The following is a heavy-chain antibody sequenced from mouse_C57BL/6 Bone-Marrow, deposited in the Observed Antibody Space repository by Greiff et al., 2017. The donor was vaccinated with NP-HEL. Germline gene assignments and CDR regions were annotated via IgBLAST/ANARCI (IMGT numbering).Heavy chain of an antibody. CDR2: FHPYNDDT. D-gene: IGHD1-1*01. CDR3: ARGGYYYGSRGYAMDY. V-gene: IGHV1-47*01. J-gene: IGHJ4*01. Sequence: VQVVESGAELVKPGASVKMSCKASGYTFTTYPIEWMKQNHGKSLEWIGNFHPYNDDTKYNEKFKGKATLTVEKSSSTVYLELSRLTSDDSAVYYCARGGYYYGSRGYAMDYWGQGTSVTVSS. CDR1: GYTFTTYP.